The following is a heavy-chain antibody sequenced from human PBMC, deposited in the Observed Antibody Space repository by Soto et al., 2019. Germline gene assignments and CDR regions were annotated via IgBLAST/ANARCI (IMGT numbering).Heavy chain of an antibody. Sequence: GGSLRLSCAASGFTFSSYWMSWVRQAPGKGLEWVANIKQDGSEKYYVDSVKGRFTISRDNAKNSLYLQMNSLRAEDTAVYYCARVGMVEISMPFSGMDVWGKGTTVTVSS. CDR1: GFTFSSYW. CDR2: IKQDGSEK. D-gene: IGHD2-15*01. V-gene: IGHV3-7*01. J-gene: IGHJ6*03. CDR3: ARVGMVEISMPFSGMDV.